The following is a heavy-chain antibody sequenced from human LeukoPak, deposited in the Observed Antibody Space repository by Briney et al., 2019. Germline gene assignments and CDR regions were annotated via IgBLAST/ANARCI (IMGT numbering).Heavy chain of an antibody. CDR2: IIPILGIA. J-gene: IGHJ5*02. V-gene: IGHV1-69*04. CDR1: GGTFSSYA. CDR3: ARAATLGDFWSGYNWFDP. D-gene: IGHD3-3*01. Sequence: GASVKVSCKASGGTFSSYAISWVRQAPGQGLEWMGRIIPILGIANYAQKFQGRVTITADKSTSTAYMELSSLRSKDTAVYYCARAATLGDFWSGYNWFDPWGQGTLVTVSS.